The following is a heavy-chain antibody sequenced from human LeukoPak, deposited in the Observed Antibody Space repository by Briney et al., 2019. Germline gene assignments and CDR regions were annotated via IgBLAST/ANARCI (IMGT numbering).Heavy chain of an antibody. V-gene: IGHV1-2*02. J-gene: IGHJ4*02. D-gene: IGHD4-17*01. CDR3: ASHYDYGDTKTFDY. CDR2: INPNSGGT. CDR1: LYTFTAYF. Sequence: GSVKVSRKASLYTFTAYFMHWVRQAPGQELEWMGWINPNSGGTNYAQKFQGRVTMTRNTSISTAYMELSRLRSDDTAVYYCASHYDYGDTKTFDYWGQGTLVTVSS.